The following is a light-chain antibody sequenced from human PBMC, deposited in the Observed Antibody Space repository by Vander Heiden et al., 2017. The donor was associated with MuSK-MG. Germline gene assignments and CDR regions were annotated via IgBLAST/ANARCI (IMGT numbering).Light chain of an antibody. J-gene: IGLJ2*01. CDR1: NIVSQT. Sequence: SYVLIQPPSVSVAPGETATLTSGGNNIVSQTLHWSQQKPGQAPVLVIYNDADRPSGIPERFSGFRSGNTATLTIRRVEAEDEADYYCHLWDSSRDHLIFGGGTKLTVL. CDR2: NDA. CDR3: HLWDSSRDHLI. V-gene: IGLV3-21*02.